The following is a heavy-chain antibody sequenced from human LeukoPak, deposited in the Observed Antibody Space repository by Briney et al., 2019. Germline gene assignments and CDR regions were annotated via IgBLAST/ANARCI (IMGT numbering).Heavy chain of an antibody. CDR1: GGSISSGGYS. CDR3: ASSLDGYRDWIFFDY. J-gene: IGHJ4*02. CDR2: IYHSGST. Sequence: SETLSLTCAVSGGSISSGGYSWSWIRQPPGKGLEWIGYIYHSGSTYYNPSLKSRVTISVDRSKNQFSLKLSSVTAADTAVYYCASSLDGYRDWIFFDYWGQGTLVTVSS. V-gene: IGHV4-30-2*01. D-gene: IGHD5-24*01.